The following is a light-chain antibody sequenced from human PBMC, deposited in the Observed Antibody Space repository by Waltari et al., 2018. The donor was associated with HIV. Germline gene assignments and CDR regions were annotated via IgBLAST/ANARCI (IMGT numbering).Light chain of an antibody. CDR1: SSDVGSYNF. CDR3: CSYAGSSAFRI. V-gene: IGLV2-23*02. Sequence: QSALTQPASVSGSPGQSITISCHGTSSDVGSYNFVPRYQTHPGKAPKLMIYEVTKRPSGVSNRFSASKSGNTASLTISGLQAEDEADYYCCSYAGSSAFRIFGGGTRLTVL. CDR2: EVT. J-gene: IGLJ2*01.